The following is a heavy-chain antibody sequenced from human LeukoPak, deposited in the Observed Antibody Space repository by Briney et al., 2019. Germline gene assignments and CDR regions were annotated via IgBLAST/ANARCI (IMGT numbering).Heavy chain of an antibody. CDR1: GFTFSSYA. CDR3: TTGGAYYDSSGYSLDY. CDR2: ISGSGGST. J-gene: IGHJ4*02. D-gene: IGHD3-22*01. Sequence: GGSLRLSCAASGFTFSSYAMSWVRQAPGKGLEWVSAISGSGGSTYYADSVKGRFTISRDNSKNTLYLQMNSLKTEDTAVYYCTTGGAYYDSSGYSLDYWGQGTLVTVSS. V-gene: IGHV3-23*01.